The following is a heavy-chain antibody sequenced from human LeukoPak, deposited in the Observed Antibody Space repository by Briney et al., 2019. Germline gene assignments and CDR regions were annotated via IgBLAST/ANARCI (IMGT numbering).Heavy chain of an antibody. V-gene: IGHV3-21*01. CDR1: GFTFSSYS. Sequence: PGGSLRLSCAASGFTFSSYSMNWVRQAPGKGLEWVSSISSSSYIYYADSVKGRFTISRDNAKNSLYLQMNSLRAEDTAVYYCARGNYYGDAFDIWGQGTMVTVSS. CDR2: ISSSSYI. D-gene: IGHD3-3*01. CDR3: ARGNYYGDAFDI. J-gene: IGHJ3*02.